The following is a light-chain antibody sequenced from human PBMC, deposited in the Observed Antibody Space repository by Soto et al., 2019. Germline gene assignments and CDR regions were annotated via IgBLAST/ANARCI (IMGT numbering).Light chain of an antibody. CDR2: DAS. V-gene: IGKV3-11*01. CDR3: QQRSNWPPYT. CDR1: QSVSSY. Sequence: EIVLTQSPATLSLSPGARATLSCRASQSVSSYLAWYQQKPGQAPRLLIYDASNSATGIPARFSGSGSWSDSTSTISSLEPDAFAVYYCQQRSNWPPYTVCQGPKLYSK. J-gene: IGKJ2*01.